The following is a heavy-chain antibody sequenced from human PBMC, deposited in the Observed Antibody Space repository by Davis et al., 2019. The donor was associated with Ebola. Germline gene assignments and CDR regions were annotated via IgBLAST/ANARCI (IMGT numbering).Heavy chain of an antibody. CDR2: IYHSGTT. CDR3: AREGTAGFNWLDP. V-gene: IGHV4-30-2*01. J-gene: IGHJ5*02. CDR1: GGSISSGTYS. Sequence: SETLSLTCAVSGGSISSGTYSWNWIRQTPGKGLEWIGHIYHSGTTYVHPSLKNRVTLSLDLSKNQFFLKLTSVSAADTAVYYCAREGTAGFNWLDPWGRGTLVTVSS. D-gene: IGHD1-7*01.